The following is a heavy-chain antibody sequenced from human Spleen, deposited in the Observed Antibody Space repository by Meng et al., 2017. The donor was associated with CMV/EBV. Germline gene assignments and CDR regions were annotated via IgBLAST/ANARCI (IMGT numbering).Heavy chain of an antibody. CDR2: IGTAGDT. CDR3: ARDYHHLGLFDY. V-gene: IGHV3-13*03. Sequence: GESLKISCAACGFTFSSYDMHWVRQATGKGLEWVSAIGTAGDTYYPGSVKGQFTISRDNSKNTLYLQMNSLRAEDTAVYYCARDYHHLGLFDYWGQGTLVTVSS. D-gene: IGHD3-16*01. J-gene: IGHJ4*02. CDR1: GFTFSSYD.